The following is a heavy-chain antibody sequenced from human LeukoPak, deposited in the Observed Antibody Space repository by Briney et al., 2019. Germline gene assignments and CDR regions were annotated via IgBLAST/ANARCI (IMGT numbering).Heavy chain of an antibody. Sequence: GGSLRLSCAASGFTFDDYAMHWVRQAPGKGLEWVSGISWNSGSIGYADSVKGRFTISRDNAKNSLYLQMNSLRAEDTALYYCAKVHPKDSSGYYYGDFTYYFDYWGQGTLVTVSS. CDR3: AKVHPKDSSGYYYGDFTYYFDY. CDR2: ISWNSGSI. V-gene: IGHV3-9*01. J-gene: IGHJ4*02. CDR1: GFTFDDYA. D-gene: IGHD3-22*01.